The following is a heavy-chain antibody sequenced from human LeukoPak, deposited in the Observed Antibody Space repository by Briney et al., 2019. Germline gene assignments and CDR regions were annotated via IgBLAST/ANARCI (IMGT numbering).Heavy chain of an antibody. CDR2: IYYTGST. J-gene: IGHJ4*02. CDR1: GASISGYY. D-gene: IGHD5-12*01. Sequence: PSETLSLTCTVSGASISGYYWTWVRQPPGKRLEWIGYIYYTGSTNYNPSLKTRVTFSVDTSKSQFSLKLTSVTAADTAVYYCARAPSAYYFVSFDYWGQGALVTVSS. V-gene: IGHV4-59*01. CDR3: ARAPSAYYFVSFDY.